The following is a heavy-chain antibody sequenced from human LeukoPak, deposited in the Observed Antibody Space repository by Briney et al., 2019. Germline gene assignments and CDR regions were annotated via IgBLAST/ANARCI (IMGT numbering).Heavy chain of an antibody. Sequence: GESLKISCKGSGYSFTSYWISRVRQMPGKGLEWMGRIDPSDSYTNYSPSFQAHVTNSAVKSISTAYLQWSSLKASDTAMYYCARDIVAITGWFDPWGQGTLVTVSS. CDR1: GYSFTSYW. J-gene: IGHJ5*02. V-gene: IGHV5-10-1*01. CDR2: IDPSDSYT. CDR3: ARDIVAITGWFDP. D-gene: IGHD2-15*01.